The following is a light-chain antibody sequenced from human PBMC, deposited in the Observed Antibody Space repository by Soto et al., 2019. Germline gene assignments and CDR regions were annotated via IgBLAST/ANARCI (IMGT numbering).Light chain of an antibody. CDR2: DAS. CDR3: QQRSDWPYT. V-gene: IGKV3-11*01. Sequence: EIVLTQSPATLSLSPGERATLSCRASQSINNYLIWYQQKAGQAPRLLIYDASNRATGIPARFSGSGSGTDFLLTINSLEPEDFAVYYCQQRSDWPYTFGQGTNLEIK. CDR1: QSINNY. J-gene: IGKJ2*01.